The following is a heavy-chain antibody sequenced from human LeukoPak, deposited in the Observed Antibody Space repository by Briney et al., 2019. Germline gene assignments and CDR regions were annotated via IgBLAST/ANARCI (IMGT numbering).Heavy chain of an antibody. J-gene: IGHJ6*03. D-gene: IGHD1/OR15-1a*01. CDR1: GGSFSGYY. CDR2: INHSGST. CDR3: ARGIRENWNNRRPGIDYYYYYYMDV. Sequence: PSETLSLTCAVYGGSFSGYYWSWIRQPPGKGLEWIGEINHSGSTNYNPSLKSRVTISVDTSKNQFSLKLSSVTAADTAVYYCARGIRENWNNRRPGIDYYYYYYMDVWGKGTTVTVSS. V-gene: IGHV4-34*01.